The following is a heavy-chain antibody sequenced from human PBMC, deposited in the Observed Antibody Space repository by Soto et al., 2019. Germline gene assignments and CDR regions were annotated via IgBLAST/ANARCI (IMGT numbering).Heavy chain of an antibody. CDR1: GGTFSSYA. Sequence: SVKVSCKASGGTFSSYAISWVRQAPGQGLEWMGGIIPIFGTANYAQKFQGRVTITADESTSTAYMELSSLRSEDTAVYYCARGPASSSWSEHYYFDYWGQGTLVTVSS. CDR2: IIPIFGTA. D-gene: IGHD6-13*01. V-gene: IGHV1-69*13. CDR3: ARGPASSSWSEHYYFDY. J-gene: IGHJ4*02.